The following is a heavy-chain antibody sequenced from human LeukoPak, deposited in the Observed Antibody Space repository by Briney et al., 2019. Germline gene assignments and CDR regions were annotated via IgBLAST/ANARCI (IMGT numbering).Heavy chain of an antibody. Sequence: SETLSLTCTVSGCSISSYYWSWIRQPPGKGLEWIGYIFYSGSTNYNPSLKSRVSISADTSKNQFSLKLYSVTAADTAVYYCASRTYFGSGPDYWGQGTLVTVSS. CDR2: IFYSGST. D-gene: IGHD3-10*01. CDR1: GCSISSYY. V-gene: IGHV4-59*01. CDR3: ASRTYFGSGPDY. J-gene: IGHJ4*02.